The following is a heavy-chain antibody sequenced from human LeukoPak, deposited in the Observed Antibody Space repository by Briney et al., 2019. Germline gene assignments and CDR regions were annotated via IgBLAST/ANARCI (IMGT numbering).Heavy chain of an antibody. V-gene: IGHV3-7*04. CDR3: ARDSPGYGGYSY. J-gene: IGHJ4*02. D-gene: IGHD5-12*01. CDR1: GFTFSRYW. CDR2: IKEDGSAK. Sequence: PGGSLRLSCTASGFTFSRYWMTWVRQAPGKGLEWVANIKEDGSAKYYVDSMKGRFTISRDNAKNSLYLQINSLRAEDTAVYYCARDSPGYGGYSYWGQGTLVTVSS.